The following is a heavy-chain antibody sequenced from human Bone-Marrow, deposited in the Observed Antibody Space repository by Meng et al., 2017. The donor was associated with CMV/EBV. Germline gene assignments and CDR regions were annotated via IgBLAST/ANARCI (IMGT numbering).Heavy chain of an antibody. J-gene: IGHJ6*02. D-gene: IGHD3-16*01. CDR2: INPNSGAT. CDR1: GYTFTGYY. CDR3: ARDPLGAGPHYYHAMDV. Sequence: ASVKVSCKASGYTFTGYYVQWVRQAPGQGLEWMGWINPNSGATNYEQKFQGRVTMTRDTPISTAYMELTGLTSDDTAVYYCARDPLGAGPHYYHAMDVWGQGTSVTVSS. V-gene: IGHV1-2*02.